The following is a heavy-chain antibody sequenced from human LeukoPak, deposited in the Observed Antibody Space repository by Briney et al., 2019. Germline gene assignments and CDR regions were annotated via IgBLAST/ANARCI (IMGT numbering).Heavy chain of an antibody. Sequence: SETLSLTCTVSGGSISSGGYYWSWIRQPPGKGLEWIGYIYYSGSTNYNPSLKSRVTISVDTSKNQFSLKLSSVTAADTAVYYCARDILESDIVVVVAAPYNWFDPWGQGTLVTVSS. J-gene: IGHJ5*02. D-gene: IGHD2-15*01. CDR1: GGSISSGGYY. CDR3: ARDILESDIVVVVAAPYNWFDP. V-gene: IGHV4-61*08. CDR2: IYYSGST.